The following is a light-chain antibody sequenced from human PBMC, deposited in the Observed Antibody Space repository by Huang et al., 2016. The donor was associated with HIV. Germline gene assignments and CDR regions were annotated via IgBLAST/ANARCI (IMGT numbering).Light chain of an antibody. CDR2: AAS. V-gene: IGKV1-39*01. CDR3: QQSYSTPYT. Sequence: DIQMTQSPSSLSASVGDRVTITCRATQSISSYLNWYQQKPDKAPKLLIYAASTLQSGVPSNVSGSGSGTDFTLTISRLQPDDVATYYCQQSYSTPYTFGQGTKVEIK. CDR1: QSISSY. J-gene: IGKJ2*01.